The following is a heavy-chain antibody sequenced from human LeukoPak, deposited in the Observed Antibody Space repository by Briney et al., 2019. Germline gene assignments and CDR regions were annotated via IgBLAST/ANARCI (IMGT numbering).Heavy chain of an antibody. Sequence: SETLSLTCTVSGGSISSYYWSWIRQPPEKGLEWIGYINYSGNTNYNPSLKSRVTISVDTSKNQFSLKLSSVTAADTAVYYCARAKFDFWSGFNWFDPWGQGTLVTVSS. D-gene: IGHD3-3*01. CDR2: INYSGNT. V-gene: IGHV4-59*12. CDR3: ARAKFDFWSGFNWFDP. J-gene: IGHJ5*02. CDR1: GGSISSYY.